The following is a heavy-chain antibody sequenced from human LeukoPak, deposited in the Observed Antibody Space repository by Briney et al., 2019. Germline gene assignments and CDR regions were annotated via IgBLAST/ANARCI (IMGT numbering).Heavy chain of an antibody. D-gene: IGHD3-22*01. V-gene: IGHV3-23*01. CDR2: ISGSGGST. Sequence: GGSLRLSCAASGFTFSSYAMSWVRQAPGKGLEWVSAISGSGGSTYYADSVKGRFTISRDNSKNTLYLQMNSLRAEDTAVYYCATARDSSGYFDAFDIWGQGTMVTVSS. J-gene: IGHJ3*02. CDR3: ATARDSSGYFDAFDI. CDR1: GFTFSSYA.